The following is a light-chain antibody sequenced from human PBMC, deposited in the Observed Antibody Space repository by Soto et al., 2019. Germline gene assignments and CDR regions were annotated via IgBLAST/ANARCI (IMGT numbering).Light chain of an antibody. V-gene: IGLV2-23*03. J-gene: IGLJ2*01. CDR3: CSYAGSSTFV. CDR2: EGS. CDR1: SSDVGSYNL. Sequence: QSALIQPASVSGSPGQSITISCTGTSSDVGSYNLVSWYQQHPGKAPKLMIYEGSKRPSGVSNRFSGSKSGNTASLTISGLQAEDEADYYCCSYAGSSTFVFGGGTKVTVL.